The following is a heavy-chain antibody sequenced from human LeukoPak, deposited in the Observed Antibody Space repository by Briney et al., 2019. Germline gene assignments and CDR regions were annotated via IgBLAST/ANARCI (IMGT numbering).Heavy chain of an antibody. J-gene: IGHJ6*03. D-gene: IGHD1-26*01. V-gene: IGHV1-24*01. Sequence: ASVKVSCKVSGYTLTELSMHWVRQAPGKGLEWMGGFDPEDGETIYAQKFQGRVTMTEDTSTDTAYMELSSLRSEDTAVYYCARGYSGSYWVNYYYYYYMDVWGKGTTVTVSS. CDR2: FDPEDGET. CDR3: ARGYSGSYWVNYYYYYYMDV. CDR1: GYTLTELS.